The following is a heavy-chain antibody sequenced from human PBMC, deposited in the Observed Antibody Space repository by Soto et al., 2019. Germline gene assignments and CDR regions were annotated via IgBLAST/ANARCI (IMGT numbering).Heavy chain of an antibody. CDR1: GFTFSSYW. D-gene: IGHD6-13*01. V-gene: IGHV3-74*01. CDR2: INSDGSST. CDR3: ARAQLGTGSSSWYVPYNWFDP. Sequence: GGSLRLSCAASGFTFSSYWMHWVRQAPGKGLVWVSRINSDGSSTSYADSVKGRFTISRDNAKNTLYLQMNSLTAEDTAVYYCARAQLGTGSSSWYVPYNWFDPWGQGTLVTVSS. J-gene: IGHJ5*02.